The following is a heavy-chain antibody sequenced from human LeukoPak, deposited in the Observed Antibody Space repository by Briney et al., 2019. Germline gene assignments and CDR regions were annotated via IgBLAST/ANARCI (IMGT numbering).Heavy chain of an antibody. CDR3: ARGGGPFGLVWKTFDY. Sequence: SETLSLTCAVYGGSFSGYYWSWIRQPPGKGLEWIGEINHSGSTNYNPSLKSRVTISVDTSKNQFSLKLSSVTAADTAVYYCARGGGPFGLVWKTFDYWGQGTLVTVSS. J-gene: IGHJ4*02. D-gene: IGHD2-15*01. CDR1: GGSFSGYY. V-gene: IGHV4-34*01. CDR2: INHSGST.